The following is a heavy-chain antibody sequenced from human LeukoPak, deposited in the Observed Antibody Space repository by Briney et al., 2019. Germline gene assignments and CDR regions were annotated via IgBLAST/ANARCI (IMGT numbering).Heavy chain of an antibody. J-gene: IGHJ4*02. V-gene: IGHV3-53*01. CDR3: AKGPLSGNFEY. CDR2: IYSGGST. D-gene: IGHD1-14*01. CDR1: GFTVSSNY. Sequence: GGSLRLSCAASGFTVSSNYMSWVRQAPGKGLEWVSVIYSGGSTYYAVSVKGRFTISRDNSKSTLYLQMNSLRAEDTAVYYCAKGPLSGNFEYWGQGTLVTVSS.